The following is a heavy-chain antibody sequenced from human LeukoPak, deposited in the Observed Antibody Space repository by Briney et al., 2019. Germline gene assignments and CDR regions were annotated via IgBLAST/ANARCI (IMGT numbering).Heavy chain of an antibody. V-gene: IGHV4-4*07. Sequence: SETLSLTCTVSGGSISSYYWSWIRQPAGKGLEWIGRIYTSGSTNYNPSLKSRVTMSVDTAKSQFSLRLTSMTAADTAAYYCARDVAGNTFDYWGQGTLVTVSS. J-gene: IGHJ4*02. CDR3: ARDVAGNTFDY. CDR1: GGSISSYY. D-gene: IGHD5-12*01. CDR2: IYTSGST.